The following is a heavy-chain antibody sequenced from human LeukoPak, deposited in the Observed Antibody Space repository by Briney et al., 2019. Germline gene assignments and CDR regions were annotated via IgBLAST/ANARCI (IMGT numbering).Heavy chain of an antibody. CDR3: ARDRMPSSYRGLDP. J-gene: IGHJ5*02. D-gene: IGHD3-10*01. CDR1: GFTFSSYE. Sequence: GGSLRLSCAASGFTFSSYEMNWVRQAPGKGLEWVANIKQDGTQEYYVDSVKGRFTVSRDNAKNSLYLQMNSLRAEDTAVYYCARDRMPSSYRGLDPWGQGTLVIVSS. CDR2: IKQDGTQE. V-gene: IGHV3-7*01.